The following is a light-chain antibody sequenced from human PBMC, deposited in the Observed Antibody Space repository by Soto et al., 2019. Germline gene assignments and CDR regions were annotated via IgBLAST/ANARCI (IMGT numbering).Light chain of an antibody. Sequence: QSVLTQPASVSGSPGQSISISCTGTSRDVGGYNFVSWYQQHPGKAPKLMIYEVSNRPSGVSNRFSGSKSGNTASVTISGLQAEDEADYYCSSYTSSSTYVFXTGTKVTVL. CDR2: EVS. CDR1: SRDVGGYNF. J-gene: IGLJ1*01. V-gene: IGLV2-14*01. CDR3: SSYTSSSTYV.